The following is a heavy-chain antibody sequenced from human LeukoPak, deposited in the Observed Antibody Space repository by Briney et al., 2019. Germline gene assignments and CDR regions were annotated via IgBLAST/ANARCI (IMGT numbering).Heavy chain of an antibody. CDR2: ISGGGGST. Sequence: TGGSLRLSCAASGFIFTTYAMIWVRQAPGKGLEWVSTISGGGGSTFYADSVKGRSTIFRVNSKNTLYLQMNSLRAEDTAIYYCAKDMSDYTNFPDVWGQGTTVTVSS. J-gene: IGHJ6*02. CDR3: AKDMSDYTNFPDV. V-gene: IGHV3-23*01. D-gene: IGHD4-11*01. CDR1: GFIFTTYA.